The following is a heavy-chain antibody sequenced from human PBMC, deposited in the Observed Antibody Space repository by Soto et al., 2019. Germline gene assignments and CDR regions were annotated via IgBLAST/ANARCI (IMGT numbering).Heavy chain of an antibody. CDR3: AREDIVEGDAFDI. CDR1: GGSISSHY. J-gene: IGHJ3*02. Sequence: PSETLSLTCTVSGGSISSHYWSWIRQPPGKRLEWIGYVHNSGSTNYNPSLKSRVTTAVDTSKNQFSLRLSSVTAADTAVYYCAREDIVEGDAFDIWGQGTMVTVSS. V-gene: IGHV4-59*11. CDR2: VHNSGST. D-gene: IGHD2-15*01.